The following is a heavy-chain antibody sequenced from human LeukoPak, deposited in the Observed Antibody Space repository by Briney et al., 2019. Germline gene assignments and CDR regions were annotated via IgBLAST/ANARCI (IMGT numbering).Heavy chain of an antibody. CDR3: ARCITMIAVGGSWFDP. CDR1: GGTFSSYA. J-gene: IGHJ5*02. Sequence: GASVKVSCKASGGTFSSYAISWVRQAPGQGREWMGGIIPIFGTANYAQKFQGRVTITTDESTSTAYMELSSLRSEDTAVYYCARCITMIAVGGSWFDPWGQGTLVTVSS. CDR2: IIPIFGTA. D-gene: IGHD3-22*01. V-gene: IGHV1-69*05.